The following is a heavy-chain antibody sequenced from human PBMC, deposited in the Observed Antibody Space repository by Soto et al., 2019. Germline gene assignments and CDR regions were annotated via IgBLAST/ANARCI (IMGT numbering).Heavy chain of an antibody. V-gene: IGHV3-30-3*01. D-gene: IGHD3-22*01. Sequence: SLRLSCAASGFIFSSDAMHWVRQAPGKGLEWVAVISYHGNDKYYADSVKGRFTISRDNSKNTLYLQMNSLRAEDTAVYFCARSKYYYDTSDYLDYWGQGTLVTVS. CDR2: ISYHGNDK. CDR1: GFIFSSDA. CDR3: ARSKYYYDTSDYLDY. J-gene: IGHJ4*02.